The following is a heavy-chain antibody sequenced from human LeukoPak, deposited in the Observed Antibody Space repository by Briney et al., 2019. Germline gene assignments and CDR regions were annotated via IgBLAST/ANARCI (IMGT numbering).Heavy chain of an antibody. Sequence: PSETLSLTCAVYGGSFSGYYWSWIRQPPGKGLEWIGYIHNSGSTNYNPSLKSRVTISVDTSDNQFSLKLSSVTAADTAVYYCARQGDYVGNWFDPWGQGTLVTVSP. D-gene: IGHD4-23*01. CDR3: ARQGDYVGNWFDP. CDR1: GGSFSGYY. CDR2: IHNSGST. V-gene: IGHV4-59*08. J-gene: IGHJ5*02.